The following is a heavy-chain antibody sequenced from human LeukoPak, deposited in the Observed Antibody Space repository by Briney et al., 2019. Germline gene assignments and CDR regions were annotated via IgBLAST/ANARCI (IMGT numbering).Heavy chain of an antibody. V-gene: IGHV3-23*01. J-gene: IGHJ4*02. D-gene: IGHD3-10*01. CDR3: AKHGVLYYGSGSYSTGSLDY. Sequence: GGSLRLSCAASGFTFSSYAMSWVRQAPGKGLEWVSAISGSGGSTYYADSVKGRFTISRDNSKNTLYLQMNSLRAEDTAVYYCAKHGVLYYGSGSYSTGSLDYWGQGTLVTVSS. CDR1: GFTFSSYA. CDR2: ISGSGGST.